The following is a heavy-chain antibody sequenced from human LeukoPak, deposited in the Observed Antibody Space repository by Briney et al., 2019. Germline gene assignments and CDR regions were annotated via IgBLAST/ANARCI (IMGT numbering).Heavy chain of an antibody. CDR2: ISGSGGST. Sequence: GGSLRLSCAASGFTFSSYAMSWVRQAPGKGLEWVSAISGSGGSTYYADSVKGRFTISRDNSKNTLYLQMNSLRAEDTAVYYCAKARFRGRFLGWLSYHGMDVWGQGTTVTVSS. CDR1: GFTFSSYA. J-gene: IGHJ6*02. V-gene: IGHV3-23*01. D-gene: IGHD3-3*01. CDR3: AKARFRGRFLGWLSYHGMDV.